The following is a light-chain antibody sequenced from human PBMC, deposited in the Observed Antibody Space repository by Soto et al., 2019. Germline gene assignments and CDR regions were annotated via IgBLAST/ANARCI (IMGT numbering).Light chain of an antibody. V-gene: IGKV3-11*01. Sequence: EIVMTQSPATLSVSPGERAALSCRASQSISSDLAWYQQNPGQAPRLLIYDASTRATGIPARFSGSGSGTDFTLTISSLEPEDFALYYCQQRNNWPPITFGQGTRLEI. CDR3: QQRNNWPPIT. J-gene: IGKJ5*01. CDR1: QSISSD. CDR2: DAS.